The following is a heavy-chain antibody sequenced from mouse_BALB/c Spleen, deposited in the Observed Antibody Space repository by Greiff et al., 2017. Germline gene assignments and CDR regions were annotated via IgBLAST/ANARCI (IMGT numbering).Heavy chain of an antibody. D-gene: IGHD1-1*01. CDR1: GYSITSGYY. J-gene: IGHJ2*01. V-gene: IGHV3-6*02. CDR2: ISYDGSN. Sequence: DVQLQESGPGLVKPSQSLSLTCSVTGYSITSGYYWNWIRQFPGNKLVWMGYISYDGSNNYNPSLKNRISITRDTSKNQFFLKLNSVTTEDTATYYCASGYYGSSYLDYWGQGTTLTVSS. CDR3: ASGYYGSSYLDY.